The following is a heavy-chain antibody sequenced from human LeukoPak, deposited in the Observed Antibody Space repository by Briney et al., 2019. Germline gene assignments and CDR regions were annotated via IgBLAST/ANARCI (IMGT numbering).Heavy chain of an antibody. J-gene: IGHJ4*02. CDR3: ARRPVGAYCGGDCYPTPYYFDY. V-gene: IGHV4-39*01. CDR1: GGSISSSSYY. Sequence: PSETLSLTCTVSGGSISSSSYYWGWIRQPPGKGLEWIGSIYYSGSTYYNPSLKSRVTISVDTSKNQFSLKLSSVTAADTAVYYCARRPVGAYCGGDCYPTPYYFDYWGQGTLVTVSS. CDR2: IYYSGST. D-gene: IGHD2-21*02.